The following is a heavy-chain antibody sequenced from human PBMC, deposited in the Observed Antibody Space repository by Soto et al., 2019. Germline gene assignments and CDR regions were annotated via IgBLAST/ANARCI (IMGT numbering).Heavy chain of an antibody. V-gene: IGHV4-30-2*01. CDR1: GGSIGSGGYS. CDR2: IYHSGST. Sequence: QLQLQESGSGLVKPSQTLSLTCAVSGGSIGSGGYSWSWIRQPPGKGLEWIGYIYHSGSTYYNPTLQRRVTISVDTSKNQFSLKLSSVTAADTPVYYCARGQVVAAQHWGQGTLVTVSS. CDR3: ARGQVVAAQH. J-gene: IGHJ4*02. D-gene: IGHD2-15*01.